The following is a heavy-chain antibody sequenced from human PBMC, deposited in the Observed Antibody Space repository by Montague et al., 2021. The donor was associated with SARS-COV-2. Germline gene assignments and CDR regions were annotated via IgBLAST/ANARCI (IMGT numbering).Heavy chain of an antibody. CDR1: GFTFDDYA. D-gene: IGHD6-19*01. Sequence: SLRLSCAASGFTFDDYAMHWVRQAPGKGLEWVSLMNGVGGGTYYGDSVKGRFTTSRDSSRNSLYLQMNSLRTEDTALYYCAKATTYGYAGGWYIDWWGQGTLVTVSS. J-gene: IGHJ4*02. CDR2: MNGVGGGT. CDR3: AKATTYGYAGGWYIDW. V-gene: IGHV3-43*02.